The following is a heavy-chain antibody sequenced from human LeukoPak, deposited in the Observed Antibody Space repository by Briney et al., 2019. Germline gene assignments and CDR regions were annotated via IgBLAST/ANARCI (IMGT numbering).Heavy chain of an antibody. V-gene: IGHV4-39*07. CDR2: IYYSGST. J-gene: IGHJ4*02. Sequence: PSETLSLTCTVSGGSISSSSYYWGWIRQPPGKGLEWIGSIYYSGSTYYNPSLKSRVTISVDTSKNQFSLKLSSVTAADTAVYYCARGGGFAGYSYGIYWGQGTLVTVSS. CDR3: ARGGGFAGYSYGIY. CDR1: GGSISSSSYY. D-gene: IGHD5-18*01.